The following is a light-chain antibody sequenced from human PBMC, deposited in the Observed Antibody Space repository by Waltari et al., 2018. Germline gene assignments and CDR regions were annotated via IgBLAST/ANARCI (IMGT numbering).Light chain of an antibody. J-gene: IGLJ3*02. Sequence: QSVLTQAPSASGTPGQRVTISCSGSSSNIGRYSANWYQQLPGAAPRLLIYNNDPRPSGVPDRFSGYGSGAAASLAISGLQSEDEADYYCAGWDERLEGWVFGGGTRLTVL. CDR2: NND. CDR3: AGWDERLEGWV. V-gene: IGLV1-44*01. CDR1: SSNIGRYS.